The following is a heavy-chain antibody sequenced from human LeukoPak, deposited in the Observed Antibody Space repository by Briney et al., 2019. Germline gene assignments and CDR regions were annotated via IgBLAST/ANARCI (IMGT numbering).Heavy chain of an antibody. CDR1: GFTFSSNW. CDR2: ITSSGEST. CDR3: AKDRPNYYGSNGHYYRRDGDY. J-gene: IGHJ4*02. D-gene: IGHD3-22*01. V-gene: IGHV3-23*01. Sequence: PGGSLRLSCAASGFTFSSNWMSWVRQAPGKGLEWVSSITSSGESTYYAGSVKGRFTISRDNSKNTLYLQMNSLRAEDTAVYYCAKDRPNYYGSNGHYYRRDGDYWGQGTLVTVSS.